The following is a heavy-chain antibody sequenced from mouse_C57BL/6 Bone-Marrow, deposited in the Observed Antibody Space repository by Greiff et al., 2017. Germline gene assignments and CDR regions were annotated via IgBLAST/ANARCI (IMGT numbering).Heavy chain of an antibody. D-gene: IGHD1-1*01. J-gene: IGHJ2*01. CDR3: ARRGPYYGSSYFDY. Sequence: VMLVESGAELVRPGASVKLSCKASGYTFTDYYINWVKQRPGQGLEWIARIYPGSGNTYYNEKFKGKATLTAEKSSSTAYMQLSSLTSEDSAVYFCARRGPYYGSSYFDYWGQGTTLTVAS. CDR2: IYPGSGNT. V-gene: IGHV1-76*01. CDR1: GYTFTDYY.